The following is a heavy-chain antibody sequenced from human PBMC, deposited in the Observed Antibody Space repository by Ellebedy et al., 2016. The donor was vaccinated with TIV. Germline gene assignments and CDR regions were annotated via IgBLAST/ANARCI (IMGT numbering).Heavy chain of an antibody. CDR1: GFNFNIFA. CDR2: IISSGDST. D-gene: IGHD4-17*01. CDR3: AKLPYGVPYFDY. Sequence: GESLKISCATSGFNFNIFAMSWVRQAPGEGLEWVSAIISSGDSTFYADSVKGRFTISRDNSKNTLYLQMNSLRAEDTAVYYCAKLPYGVPYFDYWGQGTLVTVSS. V-gene: IGHV3-23*01. J-gene: IGHJ4*02.